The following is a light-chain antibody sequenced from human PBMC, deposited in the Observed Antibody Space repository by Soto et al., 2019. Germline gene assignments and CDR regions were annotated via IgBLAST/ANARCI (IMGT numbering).Light chain of an antibody. Sequence: QSVLTQPASVSGSPGQSITISSTGTSSDVGGYNYVSWYQQHPGKAPKLMIYEVTNRPSGVSNRFSDSKSGNTASLTISGLQAEDEADYYCSSYTNINTRACVFGTGTKVTVL. CDR3: SSYTNINTRACV. CDR1: SSDVGGYNY. CDR2: EVT. J-gene: IGLJ1*01. V-gene: IGLV2-14*01.